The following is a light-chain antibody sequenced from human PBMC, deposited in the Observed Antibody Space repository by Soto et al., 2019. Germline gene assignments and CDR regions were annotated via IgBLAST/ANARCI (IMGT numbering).Light chain of an antibody. CDR1: QSVSDN. V-gene: IGKV3-15*01. CDR2: GAS. J-gene: IGKJ5*01. CDR3: QQYNDWPPRIT. Sequence: EIVMTQSPATLSVSPGERATLSCRASQSVSDNLAWYQQKPGQAPRLLIYGASSRAAGIPARFSGSGSGTEFTLTISSLQSEDFAVYYCQQYNDWPPRITFGQGTRL.